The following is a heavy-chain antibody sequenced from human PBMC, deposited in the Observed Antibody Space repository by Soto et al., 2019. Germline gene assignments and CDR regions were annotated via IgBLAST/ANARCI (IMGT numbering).Heavy chain of an antibody. CDR2: ISAYNGNT. D-gene: IGHD2-15*01. Sequence: ASVKVSCKASGYTFTSYGISWVRQAPGQGLEWTGWISAYNGNTNYAQKLQGRVTMTTDTSTSTAYMELRSLRSDDTAVYYCARVVLVAADNWFDPWGQGNLVTVSS. CDR1: GYTFTSYG. CDR3: ARVVLVAADNWFDP. V-gene: IGHV1-18*01. J-gene: IGHJ5*02.